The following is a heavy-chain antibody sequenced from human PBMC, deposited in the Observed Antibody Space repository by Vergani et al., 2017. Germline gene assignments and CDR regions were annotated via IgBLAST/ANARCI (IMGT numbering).Heavy chain of an antibody. CDR1: GSTVSGNY. D-gene: IGHD3-10*01. CDR2: IYSGDET. CDR3: ARGNYYGSGTYVDP. V-gene: IGHV3-66*02. J-gene: IGHJ5*02. Sequence: VQLVESGGGLVKPGGSLRLSCAASGSTVSGNYMTWVRQAPGKGLEWVSHIYSGDETYYADSVKGRVTISGDTSKNTLHLQINNLRVEDTAVYYCARGNYYGSGTYVDPWVQGTLVTVSS.